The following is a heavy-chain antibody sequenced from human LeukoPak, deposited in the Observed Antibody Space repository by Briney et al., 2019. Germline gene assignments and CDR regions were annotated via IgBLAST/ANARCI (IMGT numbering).Heavy chain of an antibody. D-gene: IGHD6-13*01. J-gene: IGHJ2*01. CDR3: TRDAAAAGTYWYFDL. V-gene: IGHV3-48*03. Sequence: PGGSLRLSCAASGFTFSSYEMNWVRQAPGKGLEWVSYISSSGSTIYYADSVKGRFTISRDNAKNSLYLQMNSLRDEDTALYYCTRDAAAAGTYWYFDLWGRGTLVTVSS. CDR2: ISSSGSTI. CDR1: GFTFSSYE.